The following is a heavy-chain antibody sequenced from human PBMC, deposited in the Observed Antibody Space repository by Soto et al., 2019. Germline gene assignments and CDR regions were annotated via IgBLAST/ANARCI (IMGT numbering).Heavy chain of an antibody. CDR3: ARQTTTVTTGGAFDI. J-gene: IGHJ3*02. Sequence: GESLKISCKGSGYSFTSYWISWVRQMPGKGLEWMGRIDPSDSYTNYSPSFQGHVTISADKSISTAYLQWSSLKASDTAMYYGARQTTTVTTGGAFDIWGQGTMVTVSS. V-gene: IGHV5-10-1*01. D-gene: IGHD4-17*01. CDR2: IDPSDSYT. CDR1: GYSFTSYW.